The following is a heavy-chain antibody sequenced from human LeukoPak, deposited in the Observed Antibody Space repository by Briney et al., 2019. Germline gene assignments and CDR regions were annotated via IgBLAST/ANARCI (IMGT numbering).Heavy chain of an antibody. CDR2: ISSSSSYI. D-gene: IGHD2-15*01. V-gene: IGHV3-21*01. Sequence: ETLSLTCTVSGYSISSGHYWGWVRQAPGKGLEWVSSISSSSSYIYYADSVKGRFTISRDNAKNSLYLQMNSLRAEDTAVYYCARDLVVAYCSGGSCYSTGDGAFDIWGQGTMVTVSS. CDR1: GYSISSGH. J-gene: IGHJ3*02. CDR3: ARDLVVAYCSGGSCYSTGDGAFDI.